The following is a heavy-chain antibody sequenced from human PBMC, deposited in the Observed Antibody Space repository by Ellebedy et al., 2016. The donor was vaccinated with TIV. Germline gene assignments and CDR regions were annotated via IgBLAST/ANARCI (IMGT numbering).Heavy chain of an antibody. CDR3: ARDEPRSGTIDY. V-gene: IGHV1-46*01. D-gene: IGHD3-10*01. CDR2: INPSGGST. Sequence: AASVKVSCKASGYTFTSSYMHWVRQAPGQGLEWMGMINPSGGSTSYAQKFQGRVTMTRDTSTSTVYMELSSLRSEDTAVYYCARDEPRSGTIDYWGQGTLVTVSS. CDR1: GYTFTSSY. J-gene: IGHJ4*02.